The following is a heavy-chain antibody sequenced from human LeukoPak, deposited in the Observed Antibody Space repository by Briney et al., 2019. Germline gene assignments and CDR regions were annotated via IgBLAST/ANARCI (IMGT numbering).Heavy chain of an antibody. J-gene: IGHJ4*02. V-gene: IGHV3-30*04. CDR3: ARAKPKNMVRGLIMRRESRYYFDY. Sequence: GGSLRLSCAASGFTFSSYAMHWVRQAPGKGLEWVALISYDGNNKYYSDSVKGRFTISRDNSKSTLYLQMNSLRAEDTAVYYCARAKPKNMVRGLIMRRESRYYFDYWGQGTLVTVSS. CDR2: ISYDGNNK. D-gene: IGHD3-10*01. CDR1: GFTFSSYA.